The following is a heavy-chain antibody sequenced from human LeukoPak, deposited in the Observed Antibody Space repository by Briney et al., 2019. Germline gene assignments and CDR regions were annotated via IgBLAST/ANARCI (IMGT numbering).Heavy chain of an antibody. CDR2: IRFDGSIK. J-gene: IGHJ4*02. Sequence: GGSLRLSCAASGFTFSSYGMHWVRQAPGKGLEWVAFIRFDGSIKYYVDSVKGRFTISRDNSKNTLYLQMNSLSIEDTAVYYCAKDPDIDYWGQGTLVTVSS. CDR3: AKDPDIDY. V-gene: IGHV3-30*02. CDR1: GFTFSSYG.